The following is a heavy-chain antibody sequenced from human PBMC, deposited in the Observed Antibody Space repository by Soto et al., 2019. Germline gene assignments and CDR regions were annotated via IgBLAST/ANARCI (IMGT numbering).Heavy chain of an antibody. CDR2: INAYNGNT. Sequence: GASVKVSCKASGYSFTGNSMHWVRQAPGQGLEWMGWINAYNGNTNYAQKLQGRVTMTTDTSTSTAYMELRSLRSDDTAVYYCARDGRPYCSGGSCLDAFDIWGQGTMVTVSS. J-gene: IGHJ3*02. CDR3: ARDGRPYCSGGSCLDAFDI. D-gene: IGHD2-15*01. CDR1: GYSFTGNS. V-gene: IGHV1-18*04.